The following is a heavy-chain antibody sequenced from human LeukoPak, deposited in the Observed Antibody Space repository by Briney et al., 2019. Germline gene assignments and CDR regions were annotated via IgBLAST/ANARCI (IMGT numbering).Heavy chain of an antibody. CDR1: GCSISSYY. CDR3: ARNYGSGSYPFDY. D-gene: IGHD3-10*01. J-gene: IGHJ4*02. V-gene: IGHV4-59*01. CDR2: IYYSGST. Sequence: SETLSLTCTVSGCSISSYYWSWIRQPPGKGLEWIGYIYYSGSTNYNPSLKSRVTISVDTSKNQFSLKLSSVTAADTAVYYCARNYGSGSYPFDYWGQGTLVTVSS.